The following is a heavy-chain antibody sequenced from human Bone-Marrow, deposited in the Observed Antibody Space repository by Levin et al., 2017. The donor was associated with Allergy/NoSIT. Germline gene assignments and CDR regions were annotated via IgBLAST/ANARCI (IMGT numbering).Heavy chain of an antibody. CDR1: GFTFTSYW. CDR2: VNSDGSDT. D-gene: IGHD3-9*01. J-gene: IGHJ3*02. CDR3: ARGGFDHAFDI. V-gene: IGHV3-74*01. Sequence: QSGESLKISCAASGFTFTSYWMHWVRQAPGKGLVWVSRVNSDGSDTIYADSVKGRFTISRDNAKNTLYLQMNSLRAEDTAVYYCARGGFDHAFDIWGPGTMVTVSS.